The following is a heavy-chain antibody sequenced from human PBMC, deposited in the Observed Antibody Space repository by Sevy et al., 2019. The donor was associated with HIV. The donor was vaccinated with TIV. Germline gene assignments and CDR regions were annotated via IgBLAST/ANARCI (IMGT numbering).Heavy chain of an antibody. D-gene: IGHD1-26*01. J-gene: IGHJ4*02. CDR1: GYTFTSYA. CDR3: ATDTWELPFDY. CDR2: ISAYNGNT. Sequence: ASVKVSCKASGYTFTSYAISWVRQAPGQGLEWMGWISAYNGNTNYAQKLQGRVTMTTDTSTSTAYMELRSLISDDTAVYCCATDTWELPFDYWGQGTLVTVSS. V-gene: IGHV1-18*01.